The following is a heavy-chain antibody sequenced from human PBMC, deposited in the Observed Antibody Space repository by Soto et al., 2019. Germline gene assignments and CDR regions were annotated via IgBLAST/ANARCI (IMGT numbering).Heavy chain of an antibody. CDR1: GFTFSSYA. D-gene: IGHD2-15*01. Sequence: GGSLRLSCAASGFTFSSYAMSWVRQAPGKGLEWVSAISGSGGSTYYADSVKGRFTISRDNSKNTLYLQMNSLRAEDTAVDYCAKGEYCSGGSCYPYYFDYWGQGTLVTVSS. CDR3: AKGEYCSGGSCYPYYFDY. CDR2: ISGSGGST. V-gene: IGHV3-23*01. J-gene: IGHJ4*02.